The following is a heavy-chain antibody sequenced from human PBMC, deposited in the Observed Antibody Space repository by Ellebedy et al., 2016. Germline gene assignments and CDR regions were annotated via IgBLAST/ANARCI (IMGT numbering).Heavy chain of an antibody. CDR2: ISPDGNAY. V-gene: IGHV3-30-3*01. CDR1: TFSDYS. Sequence: TFSDYSMHWVRQAPGKGLEWVAVISPDGNAYDHAGSVKGRFTVSRDNSKSTLYLLLDSLRLEDTAVYYCARHRVGWELQWGQGTLVTVSS. D-gene: IGHD4-23*01. J-gene: IGHJ4*02. CDR3: ARHRVGWELQ.